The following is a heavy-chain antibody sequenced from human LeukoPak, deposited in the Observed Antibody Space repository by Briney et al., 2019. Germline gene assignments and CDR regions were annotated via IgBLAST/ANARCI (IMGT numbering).Heavy chain of an antibody. J-gene: IGHJ4*02. CDR2: ISSSSSTI. D-gene: IGHD2-2*02. CDR1: GFTFSSYS. Sequence: GGSLRLSCAASGFTFSSYSMNWVRQAPGKGLEWVSYISSSSSTIYYADSVNGRFTISRDNAKNSLYLKMNSLRAEDTAVYYCARDPVVVVPAAIGSIAVAGHFDYWGQGTLVTVSS. CDR3: ARDPVVVVPAAIGSIAVAGHFDY. V-gene: IGHV3-48*01.